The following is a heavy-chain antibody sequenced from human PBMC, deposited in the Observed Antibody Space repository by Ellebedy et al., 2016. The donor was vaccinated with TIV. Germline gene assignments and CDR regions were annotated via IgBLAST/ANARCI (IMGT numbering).Heavy chain of an antibody. V-gene: IGHV1-2*02. J-gene: IGHJ4*02. CDR1: GYIFTDYY. Sequence: AASVKVSCKASGYIFTDYYIHWVRQAPGQGLEWMGCIKPNTGDTHYAEKFRGRVTMTRDTSINTGYMAVTRLRSDDTAVYFCARVFAVAGEFDYWGQGTLVTVSS. CDR2: IKPNTGDT. CDR3: ARVFAVAGEFDY. D-gene: IGHD3-3*01.